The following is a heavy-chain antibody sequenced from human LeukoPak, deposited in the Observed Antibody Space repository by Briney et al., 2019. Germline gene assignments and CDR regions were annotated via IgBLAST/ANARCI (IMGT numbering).Heavy chain of an antibody. V-gene: IGHV3-53*01. Sequence: GGSLRLSCAASGFTVSSNYMSWVRQAPGKGLEWVSVIYSGGSTYYADSVKGRFTISRDNSKNTLYLQMNSLRAEGTAVYYCARDRYDILTGFSFWGQGTTVTVSS. CDR2: IYSGGST. J-gene: IGHJ6*02. D-gene: IGHD3-9*01. CDR3: ARDRYDILTGFSF. CDR1: GFTVSSNY.